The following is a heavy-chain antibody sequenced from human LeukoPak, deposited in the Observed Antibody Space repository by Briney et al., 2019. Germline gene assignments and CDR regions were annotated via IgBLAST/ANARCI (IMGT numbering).Heavy chain of an antibody. CDR2: IRYDGSNK. Sequence: GGSLRLSCAPSGLTFTSFGMHGVRQAPGKGLEWVAFIRYDGSNKYYADSVKGRFTISRDNSKNTLYLQMNSLRADDTAVYYCGKDRGRSHFDYWGQGTLVTVSS. CDR1: GLTFTSFG. V-gene: IGHV3-30*02. D-gene: IGHD3-10*01. CDR3: GKDRGRSHFDY. J-gene: IGHJ4*02.